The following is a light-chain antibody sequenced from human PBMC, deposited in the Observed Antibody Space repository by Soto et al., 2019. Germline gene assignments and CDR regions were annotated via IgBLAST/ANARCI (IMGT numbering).Light chain of an antibody. J-gene: IGKJ1*01. Sequence: DIVLTQSPDSLAMSLGERATINCKSSQSVLYSSNNKNYLAWYQQKPGQPPKLLIYWASTRESGVPDRFSSSGSGTDFTLTISSLQAEDVAVYYCQQYYTSRTFGQGTKVEIK. V-gene: IGKV4-1*01. CDR1: QSVLYSSNNKNY. CDR2: WAS. CDR3: QQYYTSRT.